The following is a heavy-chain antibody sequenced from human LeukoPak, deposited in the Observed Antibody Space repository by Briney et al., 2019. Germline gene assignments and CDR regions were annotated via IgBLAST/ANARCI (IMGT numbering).Heavy chain of an antibody. CDR3: ARDRYSSSWYKLYNYYYDMDV. CDR2: IIAIFGTA. J-gene: IGHJ6*03. D-gene: IGHD6-13*01. CDR1: GGTFSSYA. Sequence: SVKVSCKASGGTFSSYAISWVRQAPGQGLEWMGGIIAIFGTANYAQKFQGRVTITTDESTSTAYMEMSSLRSEDTAVYYCARDRYSSSWYKLYNYYYDMDVWGKGTTVTVSS. V-gene: IGHV1-69*05.